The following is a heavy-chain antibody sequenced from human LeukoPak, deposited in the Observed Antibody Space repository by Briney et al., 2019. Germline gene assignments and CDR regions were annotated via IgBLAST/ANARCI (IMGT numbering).Heavy chain of an antibody. Sequence: KPSETLCLTCTVSGGSISSYYWSWIRQPPGKGLEWIGYIYYSGSTNYNPSLKSRVTLSIDTSKNQFSLKLSSVTAADTAVYYCARGASSHYYDSSGYYLDYWGQGTLVTVSS. CDR3: ARGASSHYYDSSGYYLDY. CDR2: IYYSGST. V-gene: IGHV4-59*08. CDR1: GGSISSYY. J-gene: IGHJ4*02. D-gene: IGHD3-22*01.